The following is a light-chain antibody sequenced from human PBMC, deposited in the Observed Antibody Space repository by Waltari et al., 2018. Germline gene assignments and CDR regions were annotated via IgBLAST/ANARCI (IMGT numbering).Light chain of an antibody. Sequence: EIVLTQSPATLSLSPGERATLSCRASQSVSSYLAWYQQKPGQAPRLLIYDASNRATGIPARFSGSGSGTDVTLTISSLEPEDFVVYYCQQRSNWPLLTFGGGTKVEIK. V-gene: IGKV3-11*01. CDR1: QSVSSY. CDR2: DAS. J-gene: IGKJ4*01. CDR3: QQRSNWPLLT.